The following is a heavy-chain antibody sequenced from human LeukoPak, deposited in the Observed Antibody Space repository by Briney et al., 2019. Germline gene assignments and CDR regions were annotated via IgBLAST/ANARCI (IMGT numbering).Heavy chain of an antibody. D-gene: IGHD4-23*01. CDR2: INTDGSST. CDR3: YGANAEH. J-gene: IGHJ1*01. Sequence: GGSLGLSCAASGFTFSSYWMHWVRQAPGKGLMWVSGINTDGSSTSYADSVKGRFTISRDNAKNTLFLQMNSLRAEDTAVYYCYGANAEHWGQGTLVTVSS. V-gene: IGHV3-74*01. CDR1: GFTFSSYW.